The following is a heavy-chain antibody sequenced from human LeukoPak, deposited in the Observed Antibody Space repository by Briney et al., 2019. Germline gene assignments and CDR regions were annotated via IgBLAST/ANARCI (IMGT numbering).Heavy chain of an antibody. CDR2: ISGSGGST. CDR1: GFTFSSYA. V-gene: IGHV3-23*01. D-gene: IGHD6-13*01. Sequence: PGGSLRLSCAASGFTFSSYAMSWVRQAPGKGLEWVSAISGSGGSTYYADSVKGRFTTSRDNSKNTLYLQMNSLRAEDTAVYYCAKDRTDYSSSWFYYYYGMDVWGQGTTVTVSS. CDR3: AKDRTDYSSSWFYYYYGMDV. J-gene: IGHJ6*02.